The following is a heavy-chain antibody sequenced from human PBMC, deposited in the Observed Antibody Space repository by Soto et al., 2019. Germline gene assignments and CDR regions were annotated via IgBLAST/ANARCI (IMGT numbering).Heavy chain of an antibody. CDR1: GCLLTNYS. CDR3: AKGANYDFYHTTWFDS. D-gene: IGHD3-3*01. J-gene: IGHJ5*01. V-gene: IGHV3-23*01. Sequence: GGSLILSCAASGCLLTNYSVSLVRPDPGKGLEWVSGISGSGISTYFADSVRGRFAISRDNSKNTLYLQMNSLRVEDTAVYYCAKGANYDFYHTTWFDSWGQGTLVTVSS. CDR2: ISGSGIST.